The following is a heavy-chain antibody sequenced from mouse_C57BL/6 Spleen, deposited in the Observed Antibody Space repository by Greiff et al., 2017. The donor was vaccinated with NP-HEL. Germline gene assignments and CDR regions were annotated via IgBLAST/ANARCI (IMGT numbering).Heavy chain of an antibody. CDR1: GFTFTDYY. Sequence: EVQLVESGGGLVQPGGSLSLSCAASGFTFTDYYMSWVRQPPGKALEWLGFIRNKANGYTTEYSASVKGRFTISRDNSQSILYLQMNALRAEDSATYYCARLNWVYFDYWGQGTTLTVSS. J-gene: IGHJ2*01. V-gene: IGHV7-3*01. CDR3: ARLNWVYFDY. D-gene: IGHD4-1*01. CDR2: IRNKANGYTT.